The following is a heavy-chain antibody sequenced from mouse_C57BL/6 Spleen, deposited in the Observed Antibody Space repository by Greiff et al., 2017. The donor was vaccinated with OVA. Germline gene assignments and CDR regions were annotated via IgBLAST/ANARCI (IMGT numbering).Heavy chain of an antibody. Sequence: EVQLQQSGPELVKPGASVKIPCKASGYTFTDYNMDWVKQSHGKSLEWIGDINPNNGGTIYNQKFKGKATLTVDKSSSTAYMELRSLTSEDTAVYYCARGRPSYYGPWFAYWGQGTLVTVSA. CDR3: ARGRPSYYGPWFAY. CDR1: GYTFTDYN. V-gene: IGHV1-18*01. CDR2: INPNNGGT. J-gene: IGHJ3*01. D-gene: IGHD2-1*01.